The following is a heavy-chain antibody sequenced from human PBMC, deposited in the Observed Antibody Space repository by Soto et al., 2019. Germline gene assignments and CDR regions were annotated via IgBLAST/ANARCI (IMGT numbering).Heavy chain of an antibody. Sequence: GGSRRLSCTASGFTSGDYAMSWFRQAPGKGLEWVGFIRSKAYGGTTEYAASVKGRFTISRDDSKSIAYLQMNSLKTEDTAVYYCTREYGSGSYYPSTFDYWGQGTLVTVSS. CDR2: IRSKAYGGTT. V-gene: IGHV3-49*03. J-gene: IGHJ4*02. D-gene: IGHD3-10*01. CDR3: TREYGSGSYYPSTFDY. CDR1: GFTSGDYA.